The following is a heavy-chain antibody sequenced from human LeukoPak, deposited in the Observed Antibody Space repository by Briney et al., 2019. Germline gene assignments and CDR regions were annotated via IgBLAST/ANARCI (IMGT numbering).Heavy chain of an antibody. CDR3: ARIWYGGNYFDY. J-gene: IGHJ4*02. Sequence: GGSLRLSCAASGFTFSSYAMSWVRQAPGKGLEWVSVIYSGGSTYYADSVKGRFTISRDNSKNTLYLQMNSLRDEDTAVYYCARIWYGGNYFDYWGQGTLVTVSS. CDR1: GFTFSSYA. CDR2: IYSGGST. D-gene: IGHD4-23*01. V-gene: IGHV3-53*01.